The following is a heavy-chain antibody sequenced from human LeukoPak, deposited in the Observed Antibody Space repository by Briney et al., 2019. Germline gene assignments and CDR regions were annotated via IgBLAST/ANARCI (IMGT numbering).Heavy chain of an antibody. D-gene: IGHD1-7*01. CDR3: ARVMGNYASDY. V-gene: IGHV3-11*04. CDR1: GFSFSDYY. Sequence: GGSLRLSCADSGFSFSDYYMSWIRQAPGKGLEWVSYISSSGDTMSYADSVKGRFTISRDNAKNSLYLQMSSLRAEDAAIYYCARVMGNYASDYWGQGALVTVSS. J-gene: IGHJ4*02. CDR2: ISSSGDTM.